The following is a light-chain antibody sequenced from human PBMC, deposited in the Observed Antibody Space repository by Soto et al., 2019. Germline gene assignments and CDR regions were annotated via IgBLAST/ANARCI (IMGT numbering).Light chain of an antibody. J-gene: IGLJ2*01. CDR2: EVS. Sequence: QSVLTQPPSASGSPGHSVTISCTGTSSDVGGYNYVSWYQQHPGKAPKLMIYEVSKRPSGVPDRFSGSKSGNTASLTVSGLQAEDEADYYCSSYAGAWVFGGGTKLTVL. V-gene: IGLV2-8*01. CDR1: SSDVGGYNY. CDR3: SSYAGAWV.